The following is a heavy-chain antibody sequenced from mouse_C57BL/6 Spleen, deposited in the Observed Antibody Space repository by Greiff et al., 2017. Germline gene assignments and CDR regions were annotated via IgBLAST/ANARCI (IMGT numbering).Heavy chain of an antibody. Sequence: QVQLQQSGAELVKPGASVKISCKASGYAFSSCWMNWVKQRPGKGLEWIGQIYPGDGDTNYNGKFKGKATLTADKSSSTAYMQLSSLTSEDSAVYFCARWDWVFAYWGQGTLVTVSA. CDR1: GYAFSSCW. V-gene: IGHV1-80*01. CDR3: ARWDWVFAY. D-gene: IGHD4-1*01. CDR2: IYPGDGDT. J-gene: IGHJ3*01.